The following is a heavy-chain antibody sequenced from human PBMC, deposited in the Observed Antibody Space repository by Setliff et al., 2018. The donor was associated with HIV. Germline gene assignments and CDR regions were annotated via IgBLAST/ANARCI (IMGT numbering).Heavy chain of an antibody. CDR1: GGSISDNKYY. V-gene: IGHV4-39*01. CDR3: ARIRSGATSRGPLDS. J-gene: IGHJ4*02. CDR2: IYYSGST. D-gene: IGHD1-26*01. Sequence: KTSETLSLTCSVSGGSISDNKYYWSWIRQPPGKGLEWTGSIYYSGSTYYTPSLKSRVTISVDTSKNQFSLKLSSVTAADTAVYYCARIRSGATSRGPLDSWGQGTLVTVSS.